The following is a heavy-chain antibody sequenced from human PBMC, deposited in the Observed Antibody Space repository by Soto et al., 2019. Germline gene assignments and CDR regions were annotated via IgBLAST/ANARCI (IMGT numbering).Heavy chain of an antibody. Sequence: GGSMRLSCAASGFTFRNYWVHWVRQAPGKGLVWVSRINSDGSSTNYADSVKGRFTISRDNAKNTLYLQMNGLSAEDTAVYYCAREGSSGDYDYWGQGTLVTVSS. V-gene: IGHV3-74*01. J-gene: IGHJ4*02. CDR2: INSDGSST. CDR3: AREGSSGDYDY. CDR1: GFTFRNYW. D-gene: IGHD4-17*01.